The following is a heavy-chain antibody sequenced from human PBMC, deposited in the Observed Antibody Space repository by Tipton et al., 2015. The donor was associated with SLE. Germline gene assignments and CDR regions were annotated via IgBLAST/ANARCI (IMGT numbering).Heavy chain of an antibody. V-gene: IGHV4-39*07. CDR1: GGSISRLSDY. CDR3: VRGRGPGNYHNAHNWFDP. Sequence: PGLVKPSETLSLTCTVSGGSISRLSDYWGWIRQPPGKGLEWIASIYYSGSTYYNPFLKSRFTISVDTSKNQFSLKLSSVTAADTALYYCVRGRGPGNYHNAHNWFDPWGQGTLVTVSS. J-gene: IGHJ5*02. CDR2: IYYSGST. D-gene: IGHD3-10*01.